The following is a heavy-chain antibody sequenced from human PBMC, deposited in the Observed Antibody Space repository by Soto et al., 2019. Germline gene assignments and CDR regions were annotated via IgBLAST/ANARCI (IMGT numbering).Heavy chain of an antibody. CDR3: ARDQGYSYHAYYGMDV. J-gene: IGHJ6*02. D-gene: IGHD5-18*01. CDR1: GYTFTSYY. V-gene: IGHV1-46*01. Sequence: QVQLVQSGAEVKKPGASVKVSCKASGYTFTSYYMHWVRQAPGQGLEWMGIINPSGGSTSYAQKFQGRVTMTRDTCTSTVYMELSSLRSEDTAVYYCARDQGYSYHAYYGMDVWGQGTTVTVSS. CDR2: INPSGGST.